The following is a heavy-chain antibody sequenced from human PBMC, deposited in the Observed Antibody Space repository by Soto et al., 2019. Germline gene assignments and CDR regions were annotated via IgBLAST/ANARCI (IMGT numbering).Heavy chain of an antibody. CDR2: IFHTGGT. D-gene: IGHD2-15*01. V-gene: IGHV4-38-2*01. J-gene: IGHJ3*02. Sequence: LSLACAVSASSISSAYFWGWIRQPPGKGLEWIATIFHTGGTYYNPSLKSRVTISVDTSNNQFSLRLNSVTAADTALYFCARTWLDGGTPADAFDIWGQGTMVTASS. CDR1: ASSISSAYF. CDR3: ARTWLDGGTPADAFDI.